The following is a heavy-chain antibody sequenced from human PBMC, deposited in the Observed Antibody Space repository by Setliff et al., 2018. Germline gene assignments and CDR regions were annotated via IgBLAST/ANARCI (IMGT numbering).Heavy chain of an antibody. CDR1: GLIVSDIH. CDR3: ARDLGNWFDP. V-gene: IGHV3-53*01. CDR2: IYNSDST. J-gene: IGHJ5*01. D-gene: IGHD3-16*01. Sequence: TSETLRLSCVVSGLIVSDIHMTWVRQTPGKGLEWLSVIYNSDSTYYTDSVKGRFTISRDNSKNTVYLQMNNLRADDTAIYYCARDLGNWFDPWGQGTLVTVSS.